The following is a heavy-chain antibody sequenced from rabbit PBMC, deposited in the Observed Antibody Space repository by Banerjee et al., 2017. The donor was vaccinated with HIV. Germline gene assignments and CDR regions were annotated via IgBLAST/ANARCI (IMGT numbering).Heavy chain of an antibody. Sequence: QEQLEESGGDLVKPEASLTLTCTASGFSFSSIYNVCWVRQAPGKGLEWIGFINAGSGSTDYANWAKGRFTISKTSSTTVTLQMTSLTAADTATYFCARDNDGDGAYYSNLWGPGTLVTVS. V-gene: IGHV1S45*01. CDR1: GFSFSSIYN. CDR3: ARDNDGDGAYYSNL. CDR2: INAGSGST. J-gene: IGHJ4*01. D-gene: IGHD2-1*01.